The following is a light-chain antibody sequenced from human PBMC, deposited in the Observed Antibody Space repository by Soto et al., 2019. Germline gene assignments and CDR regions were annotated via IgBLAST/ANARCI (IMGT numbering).Light chain of an antibody. J-gene: IGLJ2*01. V-gene: IGLV2-14*01. CDR2: DVS. CDR3: SSYTSSGTLVV. CDR1: SSDVGGYNY. Sequence: QSALTQPASVSGSPGQSITISCTGTSSDVGGYNYVSGYQQHPGKAPKLMIYDVSNRPSGVSNRFSGSMSGNTASLTISGLQAEDEADYCCSSYTSSGTLVVFGGGTKLTVL.